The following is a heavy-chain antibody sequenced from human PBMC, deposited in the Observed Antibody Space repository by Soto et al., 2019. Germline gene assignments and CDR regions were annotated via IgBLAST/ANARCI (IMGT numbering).Heavy chain of an antibody. CDR3: ATELSGRGGWYFDL. Sequence: QVQLQQWGAGLLKPSETLSLTCAVYGGSFSGYYWSWIRQPPGKGLEWIGEINHSGSTNYNPSLKSRVTISVDTSKNQFSLKLSSVTAADTAVYYCATELSGRGGWYFDLWGRGTLVTVSS. V-gene: IGHV4-34*01. CDR2: INHSGST. D-gene: IGHD3-10*01. J-gene: IGHJ2*01. CDR1: GGSFSGYY.